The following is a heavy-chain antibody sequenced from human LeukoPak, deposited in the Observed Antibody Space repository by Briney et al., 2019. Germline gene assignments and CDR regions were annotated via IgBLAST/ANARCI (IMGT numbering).Heavy chain of an antibody. V-gene: IGHV1-2*02. CDR1: GYTFTGYY. Sequence: ASVKVSCKASGYTFTGYYMHWVRQAPGQGLEWMGWINPNSGGTNYAQKFQGRVTMTRDTSISTAYMELSRLRSDDTAVYYCARGITMVRGVIVTAANTYYYYGMDVWGQGTTVTVSS. J-gene: IGHJ6*02. D-gene: IGHD3-10*01. CDR3: ARGITMVRGVIVTAANTYYYYGMDV. CDR2: INPNSGGT.